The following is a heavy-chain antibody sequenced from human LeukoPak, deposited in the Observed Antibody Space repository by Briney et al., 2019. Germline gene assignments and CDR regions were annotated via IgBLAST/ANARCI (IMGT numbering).Heavy chain of an antibody. J-gene: IGHJ4*02. CDR3: TRWRSGTPD. CDR1: GYTFSDHY. V-gene: IGHV3-72*01. CDR2: TRNKANNYAT. D-gene: IGHD3-3*01. Sequence: GGSLRLSCAASGYTFSDHYIDWVRQAPGKGLEWVGHTRNKANNYATEYAASVKGRFTISRDDSRNSVYLQMNSLKTEDTAVYYCTRWRSGTPDWGQGTLVTVSS.